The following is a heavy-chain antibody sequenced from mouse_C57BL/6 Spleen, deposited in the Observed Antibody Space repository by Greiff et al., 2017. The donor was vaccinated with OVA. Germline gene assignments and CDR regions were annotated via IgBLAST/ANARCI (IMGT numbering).Heavy chain of an antibody. D-gene: IGHD2-2*01. Sequence: EVHLVESGAELVRPGASVKLSCTASGFNIKDDYMHWVKQRPEQGLEWIGWIDPENGDTEYASKFQGKATITADTSSNTAYLQLSSLTSEDTAVYYCTLYGYDWYFDVWGTGTTVTVSS. J-gene: IGHJ1*03. CDR2: IDPENGDT. CDR3: TLYGYDWYFDV. V-gene: IGHV14-4*01. CDR1: GFNIKDDY.